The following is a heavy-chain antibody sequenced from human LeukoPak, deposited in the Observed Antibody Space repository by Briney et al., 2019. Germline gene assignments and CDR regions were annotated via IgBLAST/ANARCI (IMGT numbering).Heavy chain of an antibody. D-gene: IGHD3-3*01. J-gene: IGHJ4*02. CDR2: FDPEDGET. CDR3: ATGEPITILGGMVYFDY. CDR1: GYTLTELS. Sequence: ASVKVSCKVSGYTLTELSMHWVRQAPGKGLEWMGGFDPEDGETIYAQKFQGRVTMTEDTSTDTAYMELSSLRSEDTAVCYCATGEPITILGGMVYFDYWGQGTLVTVSS. V-gene: IGHV1-24*01.